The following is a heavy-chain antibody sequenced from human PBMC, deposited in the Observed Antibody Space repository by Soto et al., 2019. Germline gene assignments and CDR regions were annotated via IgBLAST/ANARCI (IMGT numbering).Heavy chain of an antibody. V-gene: IGHV3-23*01. CDR2: ISGSGGST. Sequence: EVQLLESGGGLAQPGGTLRLSCAASGVTLSNYAMSWVRQAPGEGLEWVSSISGSGGSTYNADSVKGRLTISRDNSKNTVYLHLKSLRVADTAVYYCAKASYSSSCWYFDLWGRGTLVTVSS. CDR3: AKASYSSSCWYFDL. D-gene: IGHD6-6*01. J-gene: IGHJ2*01. CDR1: GVTLSNYA.